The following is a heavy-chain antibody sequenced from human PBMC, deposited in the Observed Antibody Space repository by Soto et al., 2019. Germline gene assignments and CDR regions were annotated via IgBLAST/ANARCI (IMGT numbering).Heavy chain of an antibody. CDR3: ARHVLTAYIVYYFDF. D-gene: IGHD3-16*01. V-gene: IGHV4-39*01. CDR2: IYYSGST. J-gene: IGHJ4*02. Sequence: LETLSLTCTVSGGSISSPHDYWGWIRQSPGRGLEWIGSIYYSGSTYYNPSLKSRITISVDTSKNQFSLNLTSVTAADTAVYYCARHVLTAYIVYYFDFWGQGTLVTVSS. CDR1: GGSISSPHDY.